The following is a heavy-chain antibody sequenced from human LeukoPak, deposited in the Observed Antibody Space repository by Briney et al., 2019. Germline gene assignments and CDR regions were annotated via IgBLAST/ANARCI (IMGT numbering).Heavy chain of an antibody. CDR2: IYYSGST. V-gene: IGHV4-30-4*01. D-gene: IGHD1-20*01. J-gene: IGHJ6*02. CDR1: GGSISSGDYY. Sequence: SETLSLTCTVSGGSISSGDYYWSWIRQPPGKGLEWIGYIYYSGSTYYNPSLKSRVTISVDTSKNQFSLKLSSVTAADTAVYYCAREGITGTTRKYYYGMDVWGQGTTVTVSS. CDR3: AREGITGTTRKYYYGMDV.